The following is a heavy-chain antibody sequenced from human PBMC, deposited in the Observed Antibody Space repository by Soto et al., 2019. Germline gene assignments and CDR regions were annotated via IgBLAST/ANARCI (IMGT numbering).Heavy chain of an antibody. CDR3: ARGGPTGGDFDY. V-gene: IGHV1-69*13. J-gene: IGHJ4*02. D-gene: IGHD3-10*01. CDR1: GGTFSSCA. CDR2: IIPIFGTA. Sequence: GASVKVSCKASGGTFSSCAISWVRQAPGQGLEWMGGIIPIFGTANYAQKFQGRVTITADESTSTAYMELSSLRSEDTAVYYCARGGPTGGDFDYWGQGTLVTVSS.